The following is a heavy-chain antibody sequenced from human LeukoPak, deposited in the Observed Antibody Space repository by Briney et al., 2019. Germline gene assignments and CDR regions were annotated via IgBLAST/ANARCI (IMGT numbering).Heavy chain of an antibody. Sequence: GGSLRLSCAASGFTFSSYGMHWVRRAPGKGLEWVAFIRYDGSNKYYADSVKGRFTISRDNSKNTLYLQMNSLRAEDTAVYYCARGLRYFDWFSFDYWGQGTLVTVSS. J-gene: IGHJ4*02. CDR1: GFTFSSYG. CDR3: ARGLRYFDWFSFDY. V-gene: IGHV3-30*02. CDR2: IRYDGSNK. D-gene: IGHD3-9*01.